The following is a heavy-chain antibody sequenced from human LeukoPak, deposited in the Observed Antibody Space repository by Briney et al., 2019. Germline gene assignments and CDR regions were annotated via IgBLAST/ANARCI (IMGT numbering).Heavy chain of an antibody. V-gene: IGHV1-69*13. J-gene: IGHJ4*02. CDR3: ARGYGDYGLDD. CDR1: GGTFSNYA. Sequence: SVKVSCKASGGTFSNYAISWVRQAPGQGLEWMGGIIPMFDTPIYAQKFQGRVTITADESTSTVYMELSSLRSEDTAVYYCARGYGDYGLDDWGQGTLVTVSS. CDR2: IIPMFDTP. D-gene: IGHD4-17*01.